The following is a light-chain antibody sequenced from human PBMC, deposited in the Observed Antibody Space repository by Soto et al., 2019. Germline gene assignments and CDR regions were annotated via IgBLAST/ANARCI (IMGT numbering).Light chain of an antibody. J-gene: IGLJ2*01. V-gene: IGLV1-51*01. CDR3: GTWDSSLSAVV. Sequence: QSVLTQPPSVSAAPGQTVTISCSGSSSNIGNNYVSWYQQLPGTAPKLLIYDNNKPPSGIPDRFSGSKSGTSATLGITGLQTGDEADYYCGTWDSSLSAVVFGGGTQLTVL. CDR2: DNN. CDR1: SSNIGNNY.